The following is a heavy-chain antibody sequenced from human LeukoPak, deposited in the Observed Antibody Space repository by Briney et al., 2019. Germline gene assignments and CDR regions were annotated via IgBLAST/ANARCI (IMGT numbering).Heavy chain of an antibody. V-gene: IGHV3-74*01. J-gene: IGHJ4*01. D-gene: IGHD3-22*01. Sequence: PGGSLRLSCAASGFTFSSYWMHWVRHAPGKGLVWVSRINSDGSSTSYADSVKGRFSISRDNAKSTLYLQMSSLRAEDTAVYYCARGPGSSGGAYVGDYWGPGTLVTVSS. CDR1: GFTFSSYW. CDR2: INSDGSST. CDR3: ARGPGSSGGAYVGDY.